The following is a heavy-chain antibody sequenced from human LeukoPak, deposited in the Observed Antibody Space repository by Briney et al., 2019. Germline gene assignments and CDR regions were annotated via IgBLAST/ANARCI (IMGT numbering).Heavy chain of an antibody. V-gene: IGHV4-59*01. J-gene: IGHJ3*02. CDR2: IYYSGST. D-gene: IGHD6-19*01. Sequence: SETLSLTCTVSGGSISSYYWSWIRRPPGKGLEWIGYIYYSGSTNYNPSLKGRVTISVDTSKNQFSLKLSSVTAADTAVYYCARSGWLGDAFDIWGQGTMVTVSS. CDR1: GGSISSYY. CDR3: ARSGWLGDAFDI.